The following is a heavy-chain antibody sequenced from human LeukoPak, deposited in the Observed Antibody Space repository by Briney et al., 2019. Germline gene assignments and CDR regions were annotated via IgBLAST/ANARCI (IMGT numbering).Heavy chain of an antibody. CDR1: GGSFSGYY. CDR3: ARGSSPDYGDYLYYFDY. V-gene: IGHV4-34*01. D-gene: IGHD4-17*01. CDR2: INHSGST. J-gene: IGHJ4*02. Sequence: SETLSLTCAVYGGSFSGYYWSWIRQPPGKGLEWIGEINHSGSTNYNPSLKSRVTISVDTSKNQFSLKLSSVTAADTAVYYCARGSSPDYGDYLYYFDYWGQGTPVTVSS.